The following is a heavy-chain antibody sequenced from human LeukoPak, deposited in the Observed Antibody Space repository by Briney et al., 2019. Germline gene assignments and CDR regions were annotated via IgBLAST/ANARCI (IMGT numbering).Heavy chain of an antibody. CDR1: RFTFSGSA. Sequence: GGSLKLSCAASRFTFSGSAMHWVRQASGKGLEWVGRIRSKANSYATAYAASVKGRFTISRDDSKNTAYLQMNSLKTEDTAVYYCTRQIVVVPAAIPPDYYYMDVWGKGTTVTVSS. V-gene: IGHV3-73*01. CDR3: TRQIVVVPAAIPPDYYYMDV. D-gene: IGHD2-2*02. J-gene: IGHJ6*03. CDR2: IRSKANSYAT.